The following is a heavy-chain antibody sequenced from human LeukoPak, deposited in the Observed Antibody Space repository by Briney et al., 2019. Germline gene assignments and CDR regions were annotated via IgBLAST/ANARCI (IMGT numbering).Heavy chain of an antibody. CDR2: IIPIFGTA. CDR3: ARIGTPRDY. V-gene: IGHV1-69*13. Sequence: ASVKVSCKASGYTFTSYGISWVRQAPGQGLEWMGGIIPIFGTANYAQKFQGRVTITADESTSTAYMELSSLRSEDTAVYYCARIGTPRDYWGQGTLVTVSS. J-gene: IGHJ4*02. CDR1: GYTFTSYG. D-gene: IGHD1-1*01.